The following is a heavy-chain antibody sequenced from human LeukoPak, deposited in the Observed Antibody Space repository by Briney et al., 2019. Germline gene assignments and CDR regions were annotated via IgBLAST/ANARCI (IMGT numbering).Heavy chain of an antibody. D-gene: IGHD3-22*01. J-gene: IGHJ4*02. CDR1: GGTFSSYT. CDR3: ARDYYYDSSGYYDRARPFDY. Sequence: SVKVSCKASGGTFSSYTISWVRQAPGQGLEWMGRIIPILGIANYAQKFQGSVTITADKSTSTAYMELSSLRSEDTAVYYCARDYYYDSSGYYDRARPFDYWGQGTLVTVSS. CDR2: IIPILGIA. V-gene: IGHV1-69*04.